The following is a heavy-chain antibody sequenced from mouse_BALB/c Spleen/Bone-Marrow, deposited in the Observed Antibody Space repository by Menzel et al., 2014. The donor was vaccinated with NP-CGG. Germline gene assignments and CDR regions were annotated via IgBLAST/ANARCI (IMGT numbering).Heavy chain of an antibody. Sequence: EVQGVEPGGGLVQPGGSRKLSCAASGFTFSSFGMHWVRQAPEKGLEWVAYISSGSSTIYYADAVMGRFTISRDNPKNTLFLQMTSLRSEDTAMYYCARSGSSSGYFDYWGQGTTLTVSS. V-gene: IGHV5-17*02. J-gene: IGHJ2*01. D-gene: IGHD1-1*01. CDR3: ARSGSSSGYFDY. CDR2: ISSGSSTI. CDR1: GFTFSSFG.